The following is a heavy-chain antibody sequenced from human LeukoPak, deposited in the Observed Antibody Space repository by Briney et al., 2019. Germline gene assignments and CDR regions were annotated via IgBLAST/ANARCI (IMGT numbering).Heavy chain of an antibody. CDR3: ARSRSGYSYDHAAFEI. CDR1: GGSFSGYY. CDR2: INRSGST. V-gene: IGHV4-34*01. J-gene: IGHJ3*02. D-gene: IGHD5-18*01. Sequence: SETLSLTCAVYGGSFSGYYWSWIRQPPGKGLEWIGEINRSGSTNYNPSLKSRVTISVDTSKNQFSLKLSSVTAADTAVYYCARSRSGYSYDHAAFEIWGQGTVVTVSS.